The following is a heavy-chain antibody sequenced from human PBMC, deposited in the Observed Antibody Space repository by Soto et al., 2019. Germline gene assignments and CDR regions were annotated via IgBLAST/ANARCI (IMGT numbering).Heavy chain of an antibody. D-gene: IGHD3-3*01. CDR1: GGSISSSSYY. CDR2: IYYSGST. J-gene: IGHJ6*02. V-gene: IGHV4-39*01. CDR3: ARRLNVLRFLEWLYGMDV. Sequence: PSETLSLTCTVSGGSISSSSYYWGWIRQPPGKGLEWIGSIYYSGSTYYNPSLKSRVTISVDTSKNQFSPKLSSVTAADTAVYYCARRLNVLRFLEWLYGMDVWGQGTTVTVS.